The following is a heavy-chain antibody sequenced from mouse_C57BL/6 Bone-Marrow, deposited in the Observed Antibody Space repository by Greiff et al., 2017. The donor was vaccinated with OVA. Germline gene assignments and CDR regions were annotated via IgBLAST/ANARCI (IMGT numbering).Heavy chain of an antibody. CDR3: ARSRVYYDGSSYPDYVDY. V-gene: IGHV1-19*01. J-gene: IGHJ2*01. CDR1: GYTFTDYY. CDR2: INPYNGGT. Sequence: EVQLQQSGPVLVKPGASVKMSCKASGYTFTDYYMNWVKQSHGKSLEWIGVINPYNGGTSYNQKFKGKATLTVDKSSSTAYMELNSLTSEDSAVYYCARSRVYYDGSSYPDYVDYWGQGTTLTVSS. D-gene: IGHD1-1*01.